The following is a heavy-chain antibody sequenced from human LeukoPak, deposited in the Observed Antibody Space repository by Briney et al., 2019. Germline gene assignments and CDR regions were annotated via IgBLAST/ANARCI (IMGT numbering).Heavy chain of an antibody. J-gene: IGHJ4*02. Sequence: GGSLRLSCAASGFIFSTYTMNWVRQVPGKGLEWVSAMTGGGGTTFYTDSVKGLFTISRDNSKNTLYLQMNSLRVEDTAVYCCAKDRVPDGVWEIDYWGQGTLVIVSS. CDR1: GFIFSTYT. V-gene: IGHV3-23*01. D-gene: IGHD1-14*01. CDR2: MTGGGGTT. CDR3: AKDRVPDGVWEIDY.